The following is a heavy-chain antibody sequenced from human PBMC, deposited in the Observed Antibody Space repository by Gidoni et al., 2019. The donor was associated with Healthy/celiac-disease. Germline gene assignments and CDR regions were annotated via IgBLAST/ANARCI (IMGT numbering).Heavy chain of an antibody. CDR3: AKDGRGQPRTVFDP. J-gene: IGHJ5*02. D-gene: IGHD2-8*02. CDR2: MRSSGGST. Sequence: EVQLLESGGGLVQPGGSLRLSWAASGFTFSREAIGWVRQAPGEGLGLVSAMRSSGGSTYYADSVKGRFTISRDNSKNTLYLQRNSLRAEDTAVYYCAKDGRGQPRTVFDPWGQGTLVTVSS. CDR1: GFTFSREA. V-gene: IGHV3-23*01.